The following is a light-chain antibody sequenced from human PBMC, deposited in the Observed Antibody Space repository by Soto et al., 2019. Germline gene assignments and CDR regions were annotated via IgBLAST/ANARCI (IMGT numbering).Light chain of an antibody. J-gene: IGKJ5*01. CDR3: QQYNNWPPLT. Sequence: IVLTQSPGTLSLSPGERATLSCRASQSVSSNLAWYQQKPGQAPRLLIYGASTRATGIPARFSGSGSGTEFTLTISSLQSEDFAVYYCQQYNNWPPLTFGQGTRLEI. CDR2: GAS. CDR1: QSVSSN. V-gene: IGKV3-15*01.